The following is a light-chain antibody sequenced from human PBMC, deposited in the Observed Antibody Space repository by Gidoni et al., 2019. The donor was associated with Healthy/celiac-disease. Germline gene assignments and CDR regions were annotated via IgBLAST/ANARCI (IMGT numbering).Light chain of an antibody. CDR1: SSDVGGYNY. V-gene: IGLV2-14*01. CDR3: SSYTSSGTWV. Sequence: QSALTQPASVSGSPGQSITISCTRTSSDVGGYNYVSLYQQHPGKAPKLMIYDVSNRPAGVSNRFSGSKSGNTASLTISGLQAEDEADYYCSSYTSSGTWVFGGGTKLTVL. J-gene: IGLJ3*02. CDR2: DVS.